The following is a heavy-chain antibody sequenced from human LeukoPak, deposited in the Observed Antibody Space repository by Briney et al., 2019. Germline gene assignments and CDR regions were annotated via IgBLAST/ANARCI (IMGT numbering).Heavy chain of an antibody. CDR3: ARDARYYDFWSGSYYGMDV. CDR2: ISSNGGST. V-gene: IGHV3-64*01. CDR1: GFTFSGYA. D-gene: IGHD3-3*01. Sequence: GGSLRLSCAASGFTFSGYAMHWVRQAPGKGLEYVSAISSNGGSTYYANSVKGRFTISRDNSKNTLYLQMGSLRAEDMAVYYCARDARYYDFWSGSYYGMDVWGQGTTVTVSS. J-gene: IGHJ6*02.